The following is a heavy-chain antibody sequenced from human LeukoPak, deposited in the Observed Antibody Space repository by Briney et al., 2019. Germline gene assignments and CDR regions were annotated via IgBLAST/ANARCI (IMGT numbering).Heavy chain of an antibody. CDR3: TRDNSYAMAV. Sequence: GGSLRLSCAASGFTFSSAWMHWVRQTPGKGRVWVSRINSDGSSTNYADSVKGRFTISRDNAKNMVNLQMNSLRAEDTAIYYCTRDNSYAMAVWGQGTTVTVSS. V-gene: IGHV3-74*01. J-gene: IGHJ6*02. CDR1: GFTFSSAW. D-gene: IGHD5-24*01. CDR2: INSDGSST.